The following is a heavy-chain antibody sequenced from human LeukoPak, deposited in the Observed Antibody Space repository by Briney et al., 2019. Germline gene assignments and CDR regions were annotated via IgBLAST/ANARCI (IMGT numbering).Heavy chain of an antibody. CDR1: GFTFIDYC. Sequence: GASVKVFCKAAGFTFIDYCSHWVRQAPGQGPEWMGWIDLNNGATKYAPKSQGRVTITRDTSINTAYMELSSLTSDDTAVYYCARDSTAAAGSYFDYWGQGTLVTVSS. CDR2: IDLNNGAT. CDR3: ARDSTAAAGSYFDY. V-gene: IGHV1-2*02. J-gene: IGHJ4*02. D-gene: IGHD6-13*01.